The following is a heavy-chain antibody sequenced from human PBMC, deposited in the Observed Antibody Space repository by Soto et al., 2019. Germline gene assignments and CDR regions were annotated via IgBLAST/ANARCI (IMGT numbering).Heavy chain of an antibody. J-gene: IGHJ5*02. D-gene: IGHD2-2*01. CDR2: ISGYNGNT. Sequence: ASVKVSCKASGYIFINYGITGVRQAPGQGLEWMGWISGYNGNTKYADKLQGRVTMTTDTSTTTAYMELRSLRSDDTAVYYCARDEVPAANWLDRWGQGTLVTVSS. CDR3: ARDEVPAANWLDR. CDR1: GYIFINYG. V-gene: IGHV1-18*01.